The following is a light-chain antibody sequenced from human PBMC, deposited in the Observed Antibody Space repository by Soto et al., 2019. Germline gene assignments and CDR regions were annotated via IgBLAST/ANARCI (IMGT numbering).Light chain of an antibody. Sequence: QSVLTQSPSASGTPGQRVTISCSGSTSNIGSNYVYWYQQLPGTAPKLLIYRNNQRPSVVPDRFSGSKSGTSASLAISGLRSEDEADYYCAAWDDSLSGVVFGGGTKLTVL. J-gene: IGLJ2*01. CDR2: RNN. CDR3: AAWDDSLSGVV. CDR1: TSNIGSNY. V-gene: IGLV1-47*01.